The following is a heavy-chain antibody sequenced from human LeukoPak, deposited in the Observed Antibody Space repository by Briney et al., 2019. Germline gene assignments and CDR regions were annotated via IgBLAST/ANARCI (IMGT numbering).Heavy chain of an antibody. D-gene: IGHD4-17*01. CDR1: GFTFSTYG. CDR2: ISYDGSNK. J-gene: IGHJ4*02. Sequence: GGSLRLSCAASGFTFSTYGMHWVRQAPGKGLEWVAVISYDGSNKYYADSVKGRFTISRDNSKNTLYLQMNSLRAEDTAVYYCAKVPYGDYVSAFDYWGQGTLVTVSS. CDR3: AKVPYGDYVSAFDY. V-gene: IGHV3-30*18.